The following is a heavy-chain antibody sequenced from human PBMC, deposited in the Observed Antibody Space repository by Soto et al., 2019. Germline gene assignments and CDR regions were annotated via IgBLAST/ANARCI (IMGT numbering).Heavy chain of an antibody. V-gene: IGHV3-23*01. J-gene: IGHJ5*02. CDR2: ISGSGGST. Sequence: GGSLRLSCAASGFTFSSYAMSWVRQAPGKGLEWVSAISGSGGSTYYADSVKGRFTISRDNSKNTLYLQMNSLRAEDTAVYYCAILDREYNWNYVRWFDPWGQGTLVTVSS. CDR3: AILDREYNWNYVRWFDP. CDR1: GFTFSSYA. D-gene: IGHD1-7*01.